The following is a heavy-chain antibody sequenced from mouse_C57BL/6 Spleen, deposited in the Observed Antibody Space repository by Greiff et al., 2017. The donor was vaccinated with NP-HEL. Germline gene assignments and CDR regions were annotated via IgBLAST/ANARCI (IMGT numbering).Heavy chain of an antibody. CDR2: IDPENGDT. V-gene: IGHV14-4*01. Sequence: VQLKQSGAELVRPGASVKLSCTASGFNIKDDYMHWVKQRPEQGLEWIGWIDPENGDTEYASKFQGKATITADTSSNTAYLQLSSLTSEDTAVYYCTTGYAAYWGQGTLVTVSA. CDR1: GFNIKDDY. J-gene: IGHJ3*01. CDR3: TTGYAAY. D-gene: IGHD1-2*01.